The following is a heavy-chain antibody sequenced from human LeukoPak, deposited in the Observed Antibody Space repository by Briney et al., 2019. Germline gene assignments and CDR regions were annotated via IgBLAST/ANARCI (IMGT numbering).Heavy chain of an antibody. Sequence: PSETLSLTCTVSGCSISSYYWSWIRQPPGKGLEWIGYIYYSGSTNYNPSLKSRVTISVDTSKNQFSLKLSSVTAADTAVYYCARWFGGVINWGQGTLVTVPS. CDR1: GCSISSYY. J-gene: IGHJ4*02. D-gene: IGHD3-16*02. V-gene: IGHV4-59*01. CDR2: IYYSGST. CDR3: ARWFGGVIN.